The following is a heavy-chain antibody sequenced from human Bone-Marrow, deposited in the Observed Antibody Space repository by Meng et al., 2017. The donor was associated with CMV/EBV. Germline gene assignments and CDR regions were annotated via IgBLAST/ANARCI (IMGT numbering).Heavy chain of an antibody. CDR1: GFTVITTY. CDR3: AKDHLTVTTRYSGMDV. D-gene: IGHD4-11*01. V-gene: IGHV3-66*02. J-gene: IGHJ6*02. CDR2: IYSGGGI. Sequence: GGSLRLSCAASGFTVITTYMSWVRQAPGKGLEWVSLIYSGGGIHYADSVKGRFTISRDNSKNTLYLQMDSLRAEDMAVYYCAKDHLTVTTRYSGMDVWGQGTTVTVSS.